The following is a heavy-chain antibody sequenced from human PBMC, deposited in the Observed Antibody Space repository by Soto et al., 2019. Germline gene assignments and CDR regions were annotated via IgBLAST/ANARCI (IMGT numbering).Heavy chain of an antibody. J-gene: IGHJ6*02. D-gene: IGHD3-22*01. CDR2: ISYDGSNK. V-gene: IGHV3-30-3*01. Sequence: VQLVESGGGLVQPGGSLRLSCAASGFTVSNNYMSWVRQAPGKGLEWVAVISYDGSNKYYADSVKGRFTISRDNSKNTLYLQMNSLRAEDTAVYYCARVNYYDSSGYQLGYYGMDVWGQGTTVTVSS. CDR3: ARVNYYDSSGYQLGYYGMDV. CDR1: GFTVSNNY.